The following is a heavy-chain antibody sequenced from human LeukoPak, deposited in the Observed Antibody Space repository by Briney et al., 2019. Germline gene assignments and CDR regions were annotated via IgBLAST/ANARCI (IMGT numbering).Heavy chain of an antibody. Sequence: KTSETLSLTCTVSGYSITSAYYWGWIRQPPGKGLEWIGSFFLKGSTYYNPSLKSRVTISVDTSKNQFSLTLSSVTAADTAVYYCARDNPRILAFDIWGQGTMVTVSS. CDR1: GYSITSAYY. V-gene: IGHV4-38-2*02. J-gene: IGHJ3*02. CDR3: ARDNPRILAFDI. CDR2: FFLKGST.